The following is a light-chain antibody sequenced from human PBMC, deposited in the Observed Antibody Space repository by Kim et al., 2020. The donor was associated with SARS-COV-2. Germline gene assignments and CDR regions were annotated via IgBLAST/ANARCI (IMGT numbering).Light chain of an antibody. Sequence: QPVLTQSSSASASLGSSVKFTCTLSSGHRSYIIAWHQQQPGKAPRYLMKLEGSGSYNKGSGVPDRFSGSSSGADRYLTISNLQSEDEPDYYCETWDSNTRVFGGGTRLTV. J-gene: IGLJ3*02. CDR3: ETWDSNTRV. CDR1: SGHRSYI. V-gene: IGLV4-60*03. CDR2: LEGSGSY.